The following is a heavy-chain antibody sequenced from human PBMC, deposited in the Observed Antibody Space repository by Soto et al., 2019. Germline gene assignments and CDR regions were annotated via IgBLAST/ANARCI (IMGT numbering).Heavy chain of an antibody. V-gene: IGHV1-18*01. CDR2: IRPHNGDT. Sequence: QVQLVQSAAEVGKPGASVKVSCKASGYTFTTIRLSWVRQAPGQGLEWLGWIRPHNGDTQYAQKFQGRVNMTADTSTTTEYMEVRSLRPDDTSVFYCARDRSGWYDFWCQGTLVTVSS. CDR1: GYTFTTIR. CDR3: ARDRSGWYDF. J-gene: IGHJ5*01. D-gene: IGHD6-19*01.